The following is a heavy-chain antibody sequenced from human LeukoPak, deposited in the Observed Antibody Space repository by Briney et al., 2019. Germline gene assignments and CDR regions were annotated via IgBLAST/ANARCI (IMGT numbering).Heavy chain of an antibody. V-gene: IGHV3-64*01. CDR2: ISSNGGST. J-gene: IGHJ1*01. D-gene: IGHD3-16*01. Sequence: GGSLRLSCAASGFTFSSYAMHWVRQAPGKGLEYVSAISSNGGSTYYANSVKGRFTISRDNSKNTLYLQMGSLRAEDMAVYYCAKDDDWGRYKHWGQGTLVTVSS. CDR3: AKDDDWGRYKH. CDR1: GFTFSSYA.